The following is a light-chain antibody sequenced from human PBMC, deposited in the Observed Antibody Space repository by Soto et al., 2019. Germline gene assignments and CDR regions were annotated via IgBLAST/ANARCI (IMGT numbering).Light chain of an antibody. V-gene: IGLV2-14*01. Sequence: QSALTQPASVSGSPGQSITISCTGTSNDIGSYNYVSWYQQHPDKAPKLMIYDVSNRPSGVSNRFSGSKSGNTASLTISGLQAEDEADYYCSSYTSSTTYVXGTGTKVPVL. CDR1: SNDIGSYNY. CDR3: SSYTSSTTYV. CDR2: DVS. J-gene: IGLJ1*01.